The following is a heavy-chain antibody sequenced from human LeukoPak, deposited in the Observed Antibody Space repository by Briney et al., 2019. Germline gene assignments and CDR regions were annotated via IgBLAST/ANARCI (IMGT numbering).Heavy chain of an antibody. V-gene: IGHV3-7*01. CDR3: AGGNQFDY. D-gene: IGHD2/OR15-2a*01. CDR2: IKQDGSEI. Sequence: PGGSLRLSCAASGFIFSNYWMAWVRQAPGKGLEWVANIKQDGSEIYYVDSVKGRFTISRDNAKNSVYLQMTSLRAEDTAVYYCAGGNQFDYWGQGVLVTVSS. J-gene: IGHJ4*02. CDR1: GFIFSNYW.